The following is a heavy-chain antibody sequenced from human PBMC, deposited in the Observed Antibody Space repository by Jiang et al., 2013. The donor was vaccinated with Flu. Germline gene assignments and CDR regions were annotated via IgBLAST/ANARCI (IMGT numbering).Heavy chain of an antibody. V-gene: IGHV1-3*01. D-gene: IGHD2-21*02. Sequence: GAEVKKPGASVKVSCKASGYTFTSYAMHWVRQAPGQRLEWMGWINAGNGNTKYSQKFQGRVTITRDTSASTAYMELSSLRSEDTAVYYCARERSIVVVTALPDYWGQGTLVTVSS. J-gene: IGHJ4*02. CDR1: GYTFTSYA. CDR3: ARERSIVVVTALPDY. CDR2: INAGNGNT.